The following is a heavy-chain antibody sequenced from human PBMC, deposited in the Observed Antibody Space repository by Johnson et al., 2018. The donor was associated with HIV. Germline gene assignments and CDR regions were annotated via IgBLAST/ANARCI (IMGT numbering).Heavy chain of an antibody. CDR3: AKGDILTGYSDAFDI. Sequence: VQLVESGGGLVQPGGSLRLSCAASGFTFSSYDMHWVRQVTGKGLEWVSAIGTAGDTYYPGSVKGRFTISRDNAKNSLYLQMNSLRAEDTALYYCAKGDILTGYSDAFDIWGQGTMVTVSS. CDR2: IGTAGDT. J-gene: IGHJ3*02. V-gene: IGHV3-13*01. D-gene: IGHD3-9*01. CDR1: GFTFSSYD.